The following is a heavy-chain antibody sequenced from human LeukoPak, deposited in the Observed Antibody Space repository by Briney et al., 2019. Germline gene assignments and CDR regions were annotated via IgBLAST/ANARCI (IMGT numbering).Heavy chain of an antibody. Sequence: PGGSLRLSCAASGFTVSSNYMSWVRQAPGKGLEWVSVIYSGGSTYYADSVKGRFTISRDNSKNTLYLQMNSLSAEDTAVYYCVRGSSWYYYMDVWGKGTTVTVSS. CDR3: VRGSSWYYYMDV. CDR2: IYSGGST. J-gene: IGHJ6*03. CDR1: GFTVSSNY. D-gene: IGHD6-13*01. V-gene: IGHV3-66*02.